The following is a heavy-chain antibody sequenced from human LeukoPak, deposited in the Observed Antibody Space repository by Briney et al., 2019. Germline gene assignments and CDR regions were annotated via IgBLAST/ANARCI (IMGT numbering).Heavy chain of an antibody. D-gene: IGHD4-17*01. Sequence: SQTLSLTCAISGDSVSSDSAAWVWIRQSPSRGLEWLGRTYYRSKWYHDYAVSVKSRISFNPDTSKNQFFLQLNSVTPEDTAVYYCARDVNGAFTRSWFDPWGQGTRVTVS. J-gene: IGHJ5*02. V-gene: IGHV6-1*01. CDR3: ARDVNGAFTRSWFDP. CDR1: GDSVSSDSAA. CDR2: TYYRSKWYH.